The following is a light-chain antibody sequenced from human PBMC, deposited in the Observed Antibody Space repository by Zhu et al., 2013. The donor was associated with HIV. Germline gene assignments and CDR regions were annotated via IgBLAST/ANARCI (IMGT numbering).Light chain of an antibody. J-gene: IGKJ4*01. CDR2: GTS. Sequence: EIVMTQSPDTLSLSPGERATLSCRASQGVAIDSLAWYQQKPGQAPRLLMYGTSNRATDIPDRFSGSGSGTEFTLTISSLQSEDFAVYYCQQYNNWLTFGGGTKVEIK. CDR1: QGVAID. CDR3: QQYNNWLT. V-gene: IGKV3D-15*01.